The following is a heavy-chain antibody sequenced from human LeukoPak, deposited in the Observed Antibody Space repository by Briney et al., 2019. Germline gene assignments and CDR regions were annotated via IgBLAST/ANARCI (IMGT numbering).Heavy chain of an antibody. CDR2: ISYDGSNK. CDR1: GFTFSSYA. CDR3: ARQYRGWYLGY. J-gene: IGHJ4*02. Sequence: GRSLRLSCAASGFTFSSYAMHWVRQAPGKGLEWVAVISYDGSNKYYADSVKGRFTISRDNSKNTLYLQMNSLRAEDTPLYYCARQYRGWYLGYWGQGTLVTVSS. V-gene: IGHV3-30*04. D-gene: IGHD6-19*01.